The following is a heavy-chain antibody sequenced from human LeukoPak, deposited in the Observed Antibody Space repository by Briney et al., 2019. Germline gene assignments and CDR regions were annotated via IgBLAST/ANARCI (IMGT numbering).Heavy chain of an antibody. CDR1: GGSFSGYY. J-gene: IGHJ4*02. CDR2: INHSGST. Sequence: SETLSLTCAVYGGSFSGYYWSWIRQPPGKGLEWIGEINHSGSTNYNPSLKSRVTISVDTSKNQFSLKLSSVTAADTAVYYCARVVAARPSVDYWGQGTLVTVSS. D-gene: IGHD6-6*01. V-gene: IGHV4-34*01. CDR3: ARVVAARPSVDY.